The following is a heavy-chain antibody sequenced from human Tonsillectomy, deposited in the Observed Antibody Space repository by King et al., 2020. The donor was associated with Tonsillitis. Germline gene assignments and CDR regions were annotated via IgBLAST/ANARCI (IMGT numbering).Heavy chain of an antibody. Sequence: VQLVESGGGLVKPGGSLRLSCAASGFTFSNAWMNWVRQAPGKGLEWVGRINSKTDGGTTDYGAPVKGRFTISRDDSKSTLYLQMNSLKTDDTAVYYCTTDQTIITFGKVIAFDYWGQGTLVTVSS. CDR3: TTDQTIITFGKVIAFDY. CDR1: GFTFSNAW. J-gene: IGHJ4*02. CDR2: INSKTDGGTT. V-gene: IGHV3-15*07. D-gene: IGHD3-16*02.